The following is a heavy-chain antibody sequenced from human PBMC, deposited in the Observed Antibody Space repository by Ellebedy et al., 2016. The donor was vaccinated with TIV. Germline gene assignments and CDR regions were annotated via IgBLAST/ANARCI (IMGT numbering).Heavy chain of an antibody. CDR2: INHSGST. V-gene: IGHV4-34*01. CDR1: GGSFSDYY. D-gene: IGHD3-22*01. Sequence: MPSETLSLTCAVYGGSFSDYYWTWIHQPPGKGLEWIGDINHSGSTNYNPSFKSRVSISVDTSKNQFSLKLSSVTAADTAVYYCARRYYYDSSAFYYWGQGTLVTVSS. J-gene: IGHJ4*02. CDR3: ARRYYYDSSAFYY.